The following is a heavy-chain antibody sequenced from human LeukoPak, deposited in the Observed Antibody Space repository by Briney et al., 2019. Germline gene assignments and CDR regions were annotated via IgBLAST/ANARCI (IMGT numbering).Heavy chain of an antibody. J-gene: IGHJ6*03. CDR1: GGSISSSSYY. Sequence: SETLSLTCTVSGGSISSSSYYWGWIRQPPGKGLEWIGSIYYSGSTYYNPSLKSRVTISVDTSKNQFPLKLSSVTAADTAVYYCARHGIAAAGIGYYYYYYMDVWGKGTTVTVSS. V-gene: IGHV4-39*01. CDR3: ARHGIAAAGIGYYYYYYMDV. D-gene: IGHD6-13*01. CDR2: IYYSGST.